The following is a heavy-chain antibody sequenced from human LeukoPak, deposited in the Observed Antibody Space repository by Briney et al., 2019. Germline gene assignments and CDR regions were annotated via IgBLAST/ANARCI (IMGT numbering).Heavy chain of an antibody. CDR3: AVTVGPGIAVATFDY. Sequence: GASVKVSCKASGYTFTRYAVNWVRQAPGQGLEWMGGIIPFFGTANYAQKFQGRVTITADESTSTAYMELSSLRSDDTAVYYWAVTVGPGIAVATFDYWGQGTLVTVSS. CDR2: IIPFFGTA. V-gene: IGHV1-69*13. CDR1: GYTFTRYA. J-gene: IGHJ4*02. D-gene: IGHD6-19*01.